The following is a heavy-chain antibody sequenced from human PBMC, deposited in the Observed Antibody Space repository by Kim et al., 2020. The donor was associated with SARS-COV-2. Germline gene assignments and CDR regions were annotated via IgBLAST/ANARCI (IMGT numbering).Heavy chain of an antibody. V-gene: IGHV1-46*02. CDR3: AREVPTSGCFDP. J-gene: IGHJ5*02. CDR2: LFPSGDTT. CDR1: EHTFDNYY. Sequence: ASVKVSCKASEHTFDNYYVHWVRQAPGQGLEWMGVLFPSGDTTSYAPQFQGRVTMTRDTSTSTDYMELSSLRSEDTALYYCAREVPTSGCFDPWGQGALV.